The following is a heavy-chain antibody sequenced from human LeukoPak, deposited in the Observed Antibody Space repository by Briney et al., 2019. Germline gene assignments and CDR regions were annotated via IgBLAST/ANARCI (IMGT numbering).Heavy chain of an antibody. CDR3: ARDGAAAGLYFDL. J-gene: IGHJ4*01. CDR2: ISMNGGEK. Sequence: GGSLSLSCGVSGFTFTSYWMNWVRQAPGKGLEWVASISMNGGEKSYVDSVKGRFTISRDNAKNSLYLQLSSLRAGDTAVYYCARDGAAAGLYFDLWGQGTLVTVSS. V-gene: IGHV3-7*01. D-gene: IGHD6-13*01. CDR1: GFTFTSYW.